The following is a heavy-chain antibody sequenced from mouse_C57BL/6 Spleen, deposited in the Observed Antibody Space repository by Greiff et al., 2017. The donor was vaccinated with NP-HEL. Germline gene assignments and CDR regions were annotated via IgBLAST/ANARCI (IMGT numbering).Heavy chain of an antibody. J-gene: IGHJ1*03. V-gene: IGHV1-26*01. Sequence: EVQLQQSGPELVKPGASVKISCKASGYTFTDYYMNWVKQSHGKSLEWIGDINPNNGGTSYNQKFKGKATLTVDKSSSTAYMELRSLTSEDSAVYYCARPFYYYGSSHPWDFDVWGTGTTVTVSS. D-gene: IGHD1-1*01. CDR3: ARPFYYYGSSHPWDFDV. CDR2: INPNNGGT. CDR1: GYTFTDYY.